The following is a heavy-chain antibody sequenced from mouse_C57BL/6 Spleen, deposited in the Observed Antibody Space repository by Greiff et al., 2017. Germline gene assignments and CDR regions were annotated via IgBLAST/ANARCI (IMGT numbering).Heavy chain of an antibody. Sequence: QVQLQQPGAELVRPGSSVKLSCKASGYTFTSYWMHWVKQRPIQGLEWIGNIDPSDSETHYNQKFKDKATLTVDKSSSTAYMQLSSLTSEDSAVYYCARGDSNYHYYAMDYWGQGTSVTVSS. CDR1: GYTFTSYW. CDR2: IDPSDSET. J-gene: IGHJ4*01. D-gene: IGHD2-5*01. CDR3: ARGDSNYHYYAMDY. V-gene: IGHV1-52*01.